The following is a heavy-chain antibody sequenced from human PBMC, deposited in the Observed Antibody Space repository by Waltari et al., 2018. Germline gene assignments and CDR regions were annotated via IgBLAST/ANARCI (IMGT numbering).Heavy chain of an antibody. D-gene: IGHD6-19*01. V-gene: IGHV4-34*01. CDR2: INHIGST. J-gene: IGHJ4*02. Sequence: QVQLQQWGAGLLKTSETLSLTCTVYGGSFSGSHWSWIRQPPGKGLEWIGEINHIGSTRYSPSLQSRVTISVDPSKNQLSLKVSSVTAADTAVYYCARQFSSGWYSEYWGQGTLVTVSS. CDR3: ARQFSSGWYSEY. CDR1: GGSFSGSH.